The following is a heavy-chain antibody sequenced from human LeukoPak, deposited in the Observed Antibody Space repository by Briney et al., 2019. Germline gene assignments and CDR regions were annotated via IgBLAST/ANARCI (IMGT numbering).Heavy chain of an antibody. J-gene: IGHJ4*02. CDR3: AREGGDIAVAGRRGYYFDY. CDR2: IYYSGST. Sequence: SETLSLTCTVSGGSISSYYWSWIRQPPGKGLEWIGYIYYSGSTNYNPSLTSRVTISVDTSKNQFSLKLSSVTAADTAVYYCAREGGDIAVAGRRGYYFDYWGQGTLVTVSS. V-gene: IGHV4-59*01. CDR1: GGSISSYY. D-gene: IGHD6-19*01.